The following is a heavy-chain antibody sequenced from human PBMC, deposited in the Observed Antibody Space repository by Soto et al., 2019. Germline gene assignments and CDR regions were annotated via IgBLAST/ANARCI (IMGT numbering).Heavy chain of an antibody. CDR1: GGTFSSYT. CDR3: ASDQVDSSGYGCNWFDP. J-gene: IGHJ5*02. V-gene: IGHV1-69*02. CDR2: IIPILGIA. Sequence: QVQLVQSGAEVKKPGSSVKVSCKASGGTFSSYTISWVRQAPGQGLEWMGRIIPILGIANYAQKFQGRVTITADKATSTAYMELSSLRSEDTAGYYCASDQVDSSGYGCNWFDPWGQGTLVTVSS. D-gene: IGHD3-22*01.